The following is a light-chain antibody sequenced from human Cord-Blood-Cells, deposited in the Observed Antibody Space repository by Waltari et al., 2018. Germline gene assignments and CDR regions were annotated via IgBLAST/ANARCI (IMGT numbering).Light chain of an antibody. V-gene: IGKV1-39*01. CDR2: AAS. CDR3: QQSYSTPYT. Sequence: DIQMTQSPSSLSESVGDRVTITCRASQSIRSYLNWYQQKPGKAPKLLIYAASSLQSGVPSRFSGSGSGTDFTLTISSLQPEDFATYYCQQSYSTPYTFGQGTKLEIK. J-gene: IGKJ2*01. CDR1: QSIRSY.